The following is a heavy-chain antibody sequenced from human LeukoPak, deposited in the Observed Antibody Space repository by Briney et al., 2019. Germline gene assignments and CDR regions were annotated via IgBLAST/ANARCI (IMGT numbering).Heavy chain of an antibody. CDR1: KFAFSSYW. D-gene: IGHD3-16*02. V-gene: IGHV3-30*18. CDR3: AKTRNDYVWGSYRGNYFDY. CDR2: ISYDGSNK. Sequence: PGGSLRLSCAASKFAFSSYWMSWIRQAPGKGLEWVAVISYDGSNKYYADSVKGRFTISRDNSKNTLYLQMNSLRAEDTAVYCCAKTRNDYVWGSYRGNYFDYWGQGTLVTVSS. J-gene: IGHJ4*02.